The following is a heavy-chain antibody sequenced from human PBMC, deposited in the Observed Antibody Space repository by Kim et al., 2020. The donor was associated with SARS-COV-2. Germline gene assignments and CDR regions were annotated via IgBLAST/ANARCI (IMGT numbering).Heavy chain of an antibody. J-gene: IGHJ3*02. V-gene: IGHV3-74*03. Sequence: GSLRLSCAGSGFIFSSSWMHWVRQLPGKGLVWVSRVRSDGSGTTYADSVKGRFTISRDNAKNTLYLQMNSLRAEDTAMYYCVREREGAFDMWGQGTVVTVSS. CDR2: VRSDGSGT. CDR1: GFIFSSSW. CDR3: VREREGAFDM.